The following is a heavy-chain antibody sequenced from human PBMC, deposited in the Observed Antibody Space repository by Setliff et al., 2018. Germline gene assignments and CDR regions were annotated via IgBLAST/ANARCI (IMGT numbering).Heavy chain of an antibody. J-gene: IGHJ3*02. CDR3: TTGATI. CDR2: IKNKNEGETT. CDR1: GFTFSSYE. V-gene: IGHV3-15*01. Sequence: GGSLRLSCAASGFTFSSYEMNWVRQAPGKGLEWVGRIKNKNEGETTDYAAPVKGRFTISRDDSKNTLYLQMNSLKTEDTAVYYCTTGATIWGQGTMVTVSS.